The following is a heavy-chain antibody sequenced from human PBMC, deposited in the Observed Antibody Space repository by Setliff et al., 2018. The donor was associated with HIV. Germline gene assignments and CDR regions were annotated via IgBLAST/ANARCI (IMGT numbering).Heavy chain of an antibody. CDR2: VIPVFGEP. J-gene: IGHJ4*02. CDR3: GRGVPYGLSEY. CDR1: GDIPRHYG. Sequence: ASVKVSCKASGDIPRHYGFNWVRQAPGQGLEWVGSVIPVFGEPHYAQRFQGRVTITADRSSNTAYMAIMSLRSDDTATYYCGRGVPYGLSEYWGPGSLVTVSS. D-gene: IGHD3-10*01. V-gene: IGHV1-69*13.